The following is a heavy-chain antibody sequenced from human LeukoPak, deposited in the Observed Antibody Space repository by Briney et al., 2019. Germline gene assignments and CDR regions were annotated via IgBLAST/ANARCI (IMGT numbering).Heavy chain of an antibody. CDR3: ARDCSGGSCYPRGYYYYGMDV. D-gene: IGHD2-15*01. J-gene: IGHJ6*02. V-gene: IGHV1-46*01. CDR2: INPSGGST. CDR1: GYTFTSYY. Sequence: VASVTVSCKASGYTFTSYYMHWVRQAPGQGLEWMGIINPSGGSTSYAQKFQGRVTMTRDTSTSTVYMELSSLRSEDTAVYYCARDCSGGSCYPRGYYYYGMDVWGQGTTVTVSS.